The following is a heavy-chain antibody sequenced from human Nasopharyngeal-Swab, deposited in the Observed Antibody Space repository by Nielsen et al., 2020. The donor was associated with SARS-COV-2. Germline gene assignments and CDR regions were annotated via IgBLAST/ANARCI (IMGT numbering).Heavy chain of an antibody. D-gene: IGHD2-2*01. J-gene: IGHJ6*03. Sequence: SETLSLTFTVSGGSIRSGSYYWSWIRPPPGKGLEWIGRIYTSGSTNYNPSLKSRVTISVDTSKNQFSLKLSSVTAADTAVYYCARDLAYCSSTSCHISGSYYYYYMDVWGKGTTVTVSS. V-gene: IGHV4-61*02. CDR1: GGSIRSGSYY. CDR3: ARDLAYCSSTSCHISGSYYYYYMDV. CDR2: IYTSGST.